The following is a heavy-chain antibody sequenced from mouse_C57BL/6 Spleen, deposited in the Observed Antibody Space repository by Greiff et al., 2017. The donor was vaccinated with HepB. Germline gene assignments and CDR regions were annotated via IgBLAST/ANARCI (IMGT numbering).Heavy chain of an antibody. CDR3: ITYDYLFAY. CDR2: IDPENGDT. CDR1: GFNIKDDY. V-gene: IGHV14-4*01. Sequence: VQLKQSGAELVRPGASVKLSCTASGFNIKDDYMHWVKQRPEQGLEWIGWIDPENGDTEYASKFQGKATITADTSSNTAYLQLSSLTSEDTAVYYCITYDYLFAYWGQGTLVTVSA. D-gene: IGHD2-4*01. J-gene: IGHJ3*01.